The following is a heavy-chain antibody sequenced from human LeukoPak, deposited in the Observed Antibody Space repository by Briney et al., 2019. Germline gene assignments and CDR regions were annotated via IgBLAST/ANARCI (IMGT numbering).Heavy chain of an antibody. J-gene: IGHJ4*02. Sequence: PGRSLRLSCAASGFTFSRYGIHWVRQAPGKGLEWVTFIQYDGSKKYYADSVKGRFTISRDNSKNTLYLEMNSLRAEDTAVYYCAKDIGSYYDYWGQGILVTVSS. CDR3: AKDIGSYYDY. CDR1: GFTFSRYG. V-gene: IGHV3-30*02. CDR2: IQYDGSKK. D-gene: IGHD3-10*01.